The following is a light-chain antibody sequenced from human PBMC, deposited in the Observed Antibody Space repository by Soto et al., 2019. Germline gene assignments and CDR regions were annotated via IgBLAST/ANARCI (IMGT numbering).Light chain of an antibody. CDR1: SSDVGGYNY. Sequence: QSALTQPASVSESPGQSITISCTGTSSDVGGYNYVSWYQHYPGKAPKLMIYEVSNRPSGVSNRFSGSKSGNTASLTISGLQAEDEAGYYCSSYTSSNTLVFGGGTKVTVL. CDR2: EVS. CDR3: SSYTSSNTLV. V-gene: IGLV2-14*01. J-gene: IGLJ2*01.